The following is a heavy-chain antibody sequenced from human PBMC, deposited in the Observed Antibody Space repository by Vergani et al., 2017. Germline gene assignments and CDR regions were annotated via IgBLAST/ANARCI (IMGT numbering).Heavy chain of an antibody. CDR1: GGSISSSSYY. Sequence: QLQLQESGPGLVKPSETLSLTCTVSGGSISSSSYYWGWIRQPPGKGLEWIGSIYLVWSTFYNPSLKSRVTISVDTSKNQFSLKLSSVTAADTAVYYCARLSVEATGVVIDYWGQGTLVTVSS. J-gene: IGHJ4*02. D-gene: IGHD5-12*01. V-gene: IGHV4-39*01. CDR3: ARLSVEATGVVIDY. CDR2: IYLVWST.